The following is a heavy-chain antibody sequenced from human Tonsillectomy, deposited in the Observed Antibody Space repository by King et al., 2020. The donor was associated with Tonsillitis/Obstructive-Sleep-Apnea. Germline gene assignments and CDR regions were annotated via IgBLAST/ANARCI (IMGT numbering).Heavy chain of an antibody. D-gene: IGHD6-19*01. Sequence: TLKESGPTLVKPTQTLTLTCTFSGFSLSTSGLGVGWIRQPPGKALEWLVLIYWNDDKRYSPSLKSRLTITKDTSKNQVVLTMTNMDPVDTATYYCAHSRVDRVVAVAGTLWPFDPWGQGTLVTVSS. CDR3: AHSRVDRVVAVAGTLWPFDP. CDR1: GFSLSTSGLG. CDR2: IYWNDDK. J-gene: IGHJ5*02. V-gene: IGHV2-5*01.